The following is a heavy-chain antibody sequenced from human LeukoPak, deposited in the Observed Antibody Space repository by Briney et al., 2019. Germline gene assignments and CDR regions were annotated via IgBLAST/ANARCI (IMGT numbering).Heavy chain of an antibody. V-gene: IGHV3-21*01. CDR3: ARDYYDSGSYYKYFDY. Sequence: GGSLRLSCAASGFIFSSYGMNWVRQAPGKGLEWVSSISSSSSYIYYADSVKGRFTISRDNAKNSLYLQMNSLRAEDTAAYYCARDYYDSGSYYKYFDYWGQGTLVTVSS. D-gene: IGHD3-10*01. CDR2: ISSSSSYI. CDR1: GFIFSSYG. J-gene: IGHJ4*02.